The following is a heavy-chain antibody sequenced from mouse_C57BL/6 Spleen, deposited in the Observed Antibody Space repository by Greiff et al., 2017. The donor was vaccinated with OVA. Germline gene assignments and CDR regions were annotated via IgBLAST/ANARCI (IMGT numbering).Heavy chain of an antibody. CDR1: GYTFTSYW. CDR2: IDPNSGGT. CDR3: ARGGIYYYGSSPYWYFDG. J-gene: IGHJ1*03. V-gene: IGHV1-72*01. Sequence: QVQLKQSGAELVKPGASVKLSCKASGYTFTSYWMHWVKQRPGRGLEWIGRIDPNSGGTKYNEKFKSKATLTVDKPSSTAYMQLSSLTSEDSAVYYCARGGIYYYGSSPYWYFDGWGTGTTVTVSS. D-gene: IGHD1-1*01.